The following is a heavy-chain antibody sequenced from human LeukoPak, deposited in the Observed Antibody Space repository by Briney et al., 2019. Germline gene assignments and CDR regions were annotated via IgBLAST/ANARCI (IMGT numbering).Heavy chain of an antibody. V-gene: IGHV3-7*01. J-gene: IGHJ6*03. CDR2: IKQDGSEK. CDR1: GFTFSSYW. D-gene: IGHD5-12*01. Sequence: PGGSLRLSCAASGFTFSSYWMSWVRQAPGKGLEWVANIKQDGSEKYYVDSVKGRFTISRDNAKNSLYLQMNSLRAEDTAVYYCARGLDPDYYYYYMDVWGKGTTVTVSS. CDR3: ARGLDPDYYYYYMDV.